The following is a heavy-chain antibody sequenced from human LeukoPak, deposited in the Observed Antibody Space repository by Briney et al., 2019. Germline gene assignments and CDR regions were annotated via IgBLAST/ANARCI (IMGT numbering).Heavy chain of an antibody. D-gene: IGHD5-12*01. CDR3: AKGSGYDFGWFDP. CDR2: INPSGGST. Sequence: ASVTVSCKASGYTFTSYYMHWVRQAPGQGLEWMGIINPSGGSTSYGQKFQGRVTMNRDMSTSTVYMELSSLRCEDTAVYYCAKGSGYDFGWFDPWGQGTLVTVSS. J-gene: IGHJ5*02. V-gene: IGHV1-46*01. CDR1: GYTFTSYY.